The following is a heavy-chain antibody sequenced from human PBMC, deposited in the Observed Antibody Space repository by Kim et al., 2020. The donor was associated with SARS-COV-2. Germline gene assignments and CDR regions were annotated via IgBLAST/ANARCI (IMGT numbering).Heavy chain of an antibody. J-gene: IGHJ5*02. Sequence: GASLKISCKGSGYSFTSYWISWVRQMPGKGLEWMGRIDPSDSYTNYSPSFQGHVTISADKSISTAYLQWSSLKASDTAMYYCARRRGRFNWFDPWGQGTLVTVSS. CDR2: IDPSDSYT. V-gene: IGHV5-10-1*01. CDR3: ARRRGRFNWFDP. CDR1: GYSFTSYW.